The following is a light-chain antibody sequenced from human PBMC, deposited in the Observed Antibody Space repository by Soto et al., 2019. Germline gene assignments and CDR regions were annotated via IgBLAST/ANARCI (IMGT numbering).Light chain of an antibody. V-gene: IGKV3-11*01. CDR3: QHLTT. Sequence: VLTQSPATLSVSPGERATLSCRASQSIKNNIAWYQKKTGQAPRLLFDDAVNRATGIPPRFSGSGSGTDFTLIISNLEPEDFAVYYCQHLTTFGQGTRLEMK. J-gene: IGKJ5*01. CDR1: QSIKNN. CDR2: DAV.